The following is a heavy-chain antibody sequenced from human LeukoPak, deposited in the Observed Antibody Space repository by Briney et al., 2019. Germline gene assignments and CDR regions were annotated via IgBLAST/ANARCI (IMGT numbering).Heavy chain of an antibody. J-gene: IGHJ4*02. CDR1: GCNFTSYW. Sequence: RGESLQISCKGSGCNFTSYWIGWVRQLPGKGLEWMGIIYPGDSDTRYSPSFQGQVTISADKSISTAYLQWSSLKASDTAMYYCARHLTAMAVDYWGQGTLVTVSS. D-gene: IGHD5-18*01. V-gene: IGHV5-51*01. CDR2: IYPGDSDT. CDR3: ARHLTAMAVDY.